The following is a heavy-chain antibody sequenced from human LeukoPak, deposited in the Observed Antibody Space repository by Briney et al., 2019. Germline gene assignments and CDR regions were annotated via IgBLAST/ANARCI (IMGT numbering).Heavy chain of an antibody. CDR1: GFTFSSYA. Sequence: PGRSLRLSCAASGFTFSSYAMHWVRQGPGKGLEWVAVISYDGSNKYYADSVKGRFTISRDNSKNTMYLQMNSLRAEDTAVYYCARELVEATYYFCYWGQGTLVTVSS. D-gene: IGHD1-26*01. CDR2: ISYDGSNK. J-gene: IGHJ4*02. V-gene: IGHV3-30-3*01. CDR3: ARELVEATYYFCY.